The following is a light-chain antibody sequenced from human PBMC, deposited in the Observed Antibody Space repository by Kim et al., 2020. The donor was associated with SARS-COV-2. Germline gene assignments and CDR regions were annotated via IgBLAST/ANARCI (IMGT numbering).Light chain of an antibody. CDR1: SRDVGGYNY. Sequence: GQSITISCTGTSRDVGGYNYVSWYQQHPGKAPKLMIYAVSKRPSGVSNRFSGSKSGNTASLTISGLQAEDEADYYCTSYTSSNTWVFGGGTKLTVL. CDR3: TSYTSSNTWV. CDR2: AVS. J-gene: IGLJ3*02. V-gene: IGLV2-14*04.